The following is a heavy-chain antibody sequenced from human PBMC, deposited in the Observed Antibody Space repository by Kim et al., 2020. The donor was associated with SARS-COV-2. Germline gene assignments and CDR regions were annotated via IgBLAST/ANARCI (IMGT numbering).Heavy chain of an antibody. CDR2: MNPNSGNT. Sequence: ASVKVSCKASGYTFTSYDINWVRQATGQGLEWMGWMNPNSGNTGYAQKFQGRVTMTRNTSISTAYMELSSRRSEDTAVYYCSRDRRRYYGMDVWAQGTTGTVS. CDR3: SRDRRRYYGMDV. CDR1: GYTFTSYD. J-gene: IGHJ6*02. V-gene: IGHV1-8*01. D-gene: IGHD3-16*02.